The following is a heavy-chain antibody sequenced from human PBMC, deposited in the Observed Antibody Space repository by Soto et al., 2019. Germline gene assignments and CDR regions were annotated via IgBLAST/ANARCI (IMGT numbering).Heavy chain of an antibody. CDR2: ISHSGST. Sequence: PSETLSLTCAVYGGSFSGHQWSWIRQPPGKGLEWIGEISHSGSTNYNPSLKSRVTISVDTSKNQFSLNLSSVTAADTAVYYCARVDDCWGQGTLVTVSS. J-gene: IGHJ4*02. CDR3: ARVDDC. CDR1: GGSFSGHQ. V-gene: IGHV4-34*01.